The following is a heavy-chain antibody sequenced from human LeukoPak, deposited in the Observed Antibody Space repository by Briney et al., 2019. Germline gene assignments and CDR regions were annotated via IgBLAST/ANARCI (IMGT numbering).Heavy chain of an antibody. Sequence: GGSLRLPCAASGFTFSGYWMIWVRQAPGKGLEWVANIKQDGSVKYYVDSVSGRFTISRDNAKNLLYLQMNSLRDEDTAVYYCVRDSGGYSSVWYDAFDVWGRGTKVTVSS. V-gene: IGHV3-7*01. D-gene: IGHD6-19*01. CDR2: IKQDGSVK. CDR3: VRDSGGYSSVWYDAFDV. CDR1: GFTFSGYW. J-gene: IGHJ3*01.